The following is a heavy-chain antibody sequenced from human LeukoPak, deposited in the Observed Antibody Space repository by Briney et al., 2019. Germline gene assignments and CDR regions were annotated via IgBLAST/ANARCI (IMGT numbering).Heavy chain of an antibody. Sequence: PGGSLRLSCAASGFTFSSYSMKWVRQAPGKGLEWVSYISNSGNYIYYGDSVEGRFTISRDNAKNSLYLQMNSLRAEDTAVYYCARGFAYSGYVCGQGTLVTVSS. V-gene: IGHV3-21*01. CDR2: ISNSGNYI. CDR3: ARGFAYSGYV. CDR1: GFTFSSYS. J-gene: IGHJ4*02. D-gene: IGHD5-12*01.